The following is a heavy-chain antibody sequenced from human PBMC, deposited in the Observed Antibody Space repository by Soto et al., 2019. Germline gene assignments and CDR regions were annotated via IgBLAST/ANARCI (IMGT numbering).Heavy chain of an antibody. CDR1: GCSVSSGSYY. CDR3: ARVSSSWGLVNYFDY. J-gene: IGHJ4*02. V-gene: IGHV4-61*01. D-gene: IGHD6-13*01. CDR2: IYYSGST. Sequence: SETLSLTCPVSGCSVSSGSYYWSWIRQPPGKGLECIGYIYYSGSTNYNPSLKSRVTISVDTSKNQFSLKLSSVTAADTAVYYCARVSSSWGLVNYFDYWGRGTLVTVSS.